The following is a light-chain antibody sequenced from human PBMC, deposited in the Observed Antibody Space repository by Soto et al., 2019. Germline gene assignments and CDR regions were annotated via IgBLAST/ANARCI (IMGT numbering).Light chain of an antibody. V-gene: IGLV1-44*01. CDR3: AAWDESVKGLL. Sequence: QSVLTQSPSASGTPGQRVTISCSGGNSNFGSNYVNWYQQLHGTAPKVVIYGNNQRPSWVPARFSASKSGTSAALAISGLQSDDEADYYCAAWDESVKGLLFGGGTKLTVL. CDR2: GNN. CDR1: NSNFGSNY. J-gene: IGLJ2*01.